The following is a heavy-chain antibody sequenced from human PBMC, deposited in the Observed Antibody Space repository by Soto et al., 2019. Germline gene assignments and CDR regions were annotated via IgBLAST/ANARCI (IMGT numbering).Heavy chain of an antibody. J-gene: IGHJ4*02. Sequence: SAKVSCKASGGTFSSYPITWVRQAPGQGLEWMGGTFPIFDRGNYAQKFQGRLTITTDKSTNTAYMELSSLRSEDTAVYYCARRNTSGYLRYFDSWGRGTLVTVSS. D-gene: IGHD3-22*01. CDR2: TFPIFDRG. CDR1: GGTFSSYP. CDR3: ARRNTSGYLRYFDS. V-gene: IGHV1-69*05.